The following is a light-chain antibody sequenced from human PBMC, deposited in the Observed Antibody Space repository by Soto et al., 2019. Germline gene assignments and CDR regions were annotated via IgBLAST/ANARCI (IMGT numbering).Light chain of an antibody. CDR1: QSVSSSY. Sequence: EIVLTQPPGTLSLSPGERATLSCRASQSVSSSYLAWYQQKPGQAPRLLIYGASSRATGIPDRFSGSGSGTDFTLTISRLEPEDFAVYFCQHYGNSPPFTFGQGTKVEIK. V-gene: IGKV3-20*01. J-gene: IGKJ2*01. CDR2: GAS. CDR3: QHYGNSPPFT.